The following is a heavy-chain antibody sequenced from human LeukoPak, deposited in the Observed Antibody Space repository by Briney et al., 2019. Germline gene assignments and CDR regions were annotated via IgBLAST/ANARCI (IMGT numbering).Heavy chain of an antibody. Sequence: GGSLSLSCAASGFTFSSYAMSWVRQAPGKGLEWVSAISGSGGSTYYADSVKGRFTISRDNSKNTLYLQMNSLRAEDTAVYYCAKQTQLWLHIDYWGQGTLVTVSS. D-gene: IGHD5-18*01. J-gene: IGHJ4*02. V-gene: IGHV3-23*01. CDR1: GFTFSSYA. CDR2: ISGSGGST. CDR3: AKQTQLWLHIDY.